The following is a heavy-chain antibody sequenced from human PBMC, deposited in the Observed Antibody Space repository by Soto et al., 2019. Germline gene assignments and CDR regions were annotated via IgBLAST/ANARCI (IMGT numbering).Heavy chain of an antibody. CDR2: IYYSGST. J-gene: IGHJ4*02. Sequence: QVQLQESGPGLVKPSETLSLTCTVSGGSISSYYWSWIRQPPGKGLEWIGYIYYSGSTNYNPSLKSRVTISVDTSKNQFSLKLSSVTAADTAVYYCARVDSSGWYFWGQGTLVTVSS. CDR1: GGSISSYY. V-gene: IGHV4-59*01. CDR3: ARVDSSGWYF. D-gene: IGHD6-19*01.